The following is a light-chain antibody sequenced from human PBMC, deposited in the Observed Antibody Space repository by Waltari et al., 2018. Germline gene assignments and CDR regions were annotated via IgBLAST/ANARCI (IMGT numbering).Light chain of an antibody. CDR2: WAS. Sequence: EIVMTQSPDSLTLSLGERDPITCTSSQGVLFSSDNKNYLAWYQQKPGQPPKVLIYWASTRASGVPERFSGSGSGTDFTLTISSLQREDAAVYYCQQYYDNPRAFGQGTKVDIK. V-gene: IGKV4-1*01. J-gene: IGKJ1*01. CDR1: QGVLFSSDNKNY. CDR3: QQYYDNPRA.